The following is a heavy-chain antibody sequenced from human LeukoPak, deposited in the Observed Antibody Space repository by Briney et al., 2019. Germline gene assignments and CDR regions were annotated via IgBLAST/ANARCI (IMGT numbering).Heavy chain of an antibody. CDR1: GFTFSSYA. D-gene: IGHD2-2*01. V-gene: IGHV3-23*01. CDR3: ARDWVSAMTQAWFDP. J-gene: IGHJ5*02. Sequence: GGSLRLSCAASGFTFSSYAMSWVRQAPGKGLEWVSAISGSGGSTYYADSVKGRFTISRDNSKNTLYLQMNSPRAEDTAVYYCARDWVSAMTQAWFDPWGQGTLVTVSS. CDR2: ISGSGGST.